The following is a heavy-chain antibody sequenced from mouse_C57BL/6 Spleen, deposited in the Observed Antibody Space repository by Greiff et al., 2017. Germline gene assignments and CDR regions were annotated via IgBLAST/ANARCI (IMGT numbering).Heavy chain of an antibody. CDR3: AVTVDRLYYAMDY. CDR1: GYTFTSYW. Sequence: QVQLQQPGAELVKPGASVKLSCKASGYTFTSYWMQWVKQRPGQGLEWIGEIDPSDSYTNYNQKFKGKATLTVDTSSSTAYMQLSSLTSEDSAVYYCAVTVDRLYYAMDYWGQGTSVTVSS. CDR2: IDPSDSYT. V-gene: IGHV1-50*01. D-gene: IGHD1-1*01. J-gene: IGHJ4*01.